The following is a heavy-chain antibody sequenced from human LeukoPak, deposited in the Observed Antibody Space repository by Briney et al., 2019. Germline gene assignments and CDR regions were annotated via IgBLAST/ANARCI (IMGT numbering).Heavy chain of an antibody. J-gene: IGHJ3*02. CDR2: MNPNSGNT. V-gene: IGHV1-8*03. CDR1: GGTFTSYD. CDR3: AREVEEMDFDI. Sequence: ASVKVSCKASGGTFTSYDINWVRQATGQGLEWMGWMNPNSGNTGYAQKFQGRVTITRNTSISTAYMELSSLRSEDTAVYYCAREVEEMDFDIWGQGTMVTVSS. D-gene: IGHD5-24*01.